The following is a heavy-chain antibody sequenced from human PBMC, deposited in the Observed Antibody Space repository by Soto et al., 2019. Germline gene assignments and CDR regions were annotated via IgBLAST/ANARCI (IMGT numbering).Heavy chain of an antibody. V-gene: IGHV3-53*01. D-gene: IGHD6-6*01. J-gene: IGHJ2*01. CDR1: GFTVSSNY. CDR3: ARQYSSSSGLGYWYFDL. CDR2: IYSGGST. Sequence: ESGGGLIQPGGSPRLSCAASGFTVSSNYMSWVRQAPGKGLEWVSVIYSGGSTYYADSVKGRFTISRDNSKNTLYLQMNSLRAEDTAVYYCARQYSSSSGLGYWYFDLWGRGTLVTVSS.